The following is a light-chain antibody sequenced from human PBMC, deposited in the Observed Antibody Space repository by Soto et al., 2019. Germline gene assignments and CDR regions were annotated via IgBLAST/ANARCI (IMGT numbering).Light chain of an antibody. CDR2: DAS. CDR3: QQYDSYPWT. V-gene: IGKV1-5*01. Sequence: DIQMTQSTSTLSASVGDRVTITCRASQSINNWLAWYQQKPGKAPKLLIYDASTLESGVPSRFSGSGSGTEFTLTISSLQPDDFATYYCQQYDSYPWTFGQGTKVXI. CDR1: QSINNW. J-gene: IGKJ1*01.